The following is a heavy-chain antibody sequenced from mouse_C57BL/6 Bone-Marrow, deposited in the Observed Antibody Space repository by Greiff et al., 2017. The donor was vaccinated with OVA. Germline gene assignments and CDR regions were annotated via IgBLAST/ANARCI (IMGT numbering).Heavy chain of an antibody. V-gene: IGHV5-17*01. CDR3: ARSPVYYFDY. CDR2: ISSGSSTI. Sequence: EVHLVESGGGLVKPGGSLKLSCAASGFTFSDYGMHWVRQAPEKGLEWVAYISSGSSTIYYADTVKGRFTISRDNAKNTLFLQMTSLRSEDTAMYYCARSPVYYFDYWGQGTTLTVSS. J-gene: IGHJ2*01. CDR1: GFTFSDYG.